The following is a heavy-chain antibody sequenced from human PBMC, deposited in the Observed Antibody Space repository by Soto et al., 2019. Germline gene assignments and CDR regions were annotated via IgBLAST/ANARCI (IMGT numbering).Heavy chain of an antibody. J-gene: IGHJ4*02. CDR3: ARDRAYGSGSLTDY. CDR1: GFTVSSNY. D-gene: IGHD3-10*01. CDR2: IYSGGST. Sequence: GGSLRLSCAASGFTVSSNYMSWVRQAPGKGLEWVSVIYSGGSTYYADSVKGRFTISRDNSKNTLYLQMNSLRAEDTAVYYCARDRAYGSGSLTDYWGQGTLVTVSS. V-gene: IGHV3-53*01.